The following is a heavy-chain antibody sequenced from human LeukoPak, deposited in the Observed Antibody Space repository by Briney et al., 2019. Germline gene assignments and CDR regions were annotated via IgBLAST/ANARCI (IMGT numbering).Heavy chain of an antibody. CDR2: IHSSGST. J-gene: IGHJ3*02. CDR3: ARDETSKGDAFDI. CDR1: GNSISSGDNY. Sequence: SQTLSLTCTVSGNSISSGDNYWSWIRQPPGKGLEWIGYIHSSGSTNYNPSLKDRLTISIDTSKNQFSLKLNSVTAADTAVYYCARDETSKGDAFDIWGQGTMVTVSS. V-gene: IGHV4-61*08.